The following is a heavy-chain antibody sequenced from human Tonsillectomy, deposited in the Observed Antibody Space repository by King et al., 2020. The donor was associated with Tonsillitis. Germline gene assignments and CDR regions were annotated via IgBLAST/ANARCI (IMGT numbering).Heavy chain of an antibody. CDR3: ARAISYYDSSGYYTGWFDP. J-gene: IGHJ5*02. CDR2: IYYSGST. Sequence: VQLQESGPGLVKPSETLSLTCTVSGGSISSYYWSWIRQPPGKGLEWIGYIYYSGSTKYNPSLKSRVTISVDTSKNQFSLNLISVTAADTAVYYCARAISYYDSSGYYTGWFDPWGQGTLVTVSS. V-gene: IGHV4-59*01. D-gene: IGHD3-22*01. CDR1: GGSISSYY.